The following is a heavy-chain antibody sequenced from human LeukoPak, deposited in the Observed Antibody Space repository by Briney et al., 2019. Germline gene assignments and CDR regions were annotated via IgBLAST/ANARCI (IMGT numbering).Heavy chain of an antibody. CDR2: INPNSGGT. J-gene: IGHJ3*02. D-gene: IGHD2-21*02. Sequence: ASVKVSCKASGYTFTGYYMHWVRQAPGQGLEWMGWINPNSGGTNYAQKFQGRVTMTRDTSISTAYMELSRLRSDDTAVYYCARERARHIVVVTAIRDAFDIWGQGTMVTVSS. V-gene: IGHV1-2*02. CDR1: GYTFTGYY. CDR3: ARERARHIVVVTAIRDAFDI.